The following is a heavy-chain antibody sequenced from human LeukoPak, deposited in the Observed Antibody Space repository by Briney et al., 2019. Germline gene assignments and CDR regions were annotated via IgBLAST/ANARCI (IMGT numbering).Heavy chain of an antibody. Sequence: PSETLSLTCTVSGGSITSYYWTWIRQPPGKGLEWIGYIYQSGITNYNPSLKSRVTISVDTSKKQFSLKLSSVTAADTAVYYCARAALRVGATSFDYWGQGTLVTVSS. V-gene: IGHV4-59*01. D-gene: IGHD1-26*01. CDR1: GGSITSYY. J-gene: IGHJ4*02. CDR2: IYQSGIT. CDR3: ARAALRVGATSFDY.